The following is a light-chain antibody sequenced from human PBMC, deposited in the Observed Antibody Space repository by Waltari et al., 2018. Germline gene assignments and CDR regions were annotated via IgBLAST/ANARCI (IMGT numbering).Light chain of an antibody. Sequence: DIQMTQSPSSLSVSVGDRVTITCQASQDISNYLNWYQQKPGKAPKLQIYDESNLETGVXXXFXGSGSGTDFXXTIXSLQPEDIATYYCQQYDNLPLTFGGGTKVEIK. CDR1: QDISNY. CDR2: DES. CDR3: QQYDNLPLT. V-gene: IGKV1-33*01. J-gene: IGKJ4*01.